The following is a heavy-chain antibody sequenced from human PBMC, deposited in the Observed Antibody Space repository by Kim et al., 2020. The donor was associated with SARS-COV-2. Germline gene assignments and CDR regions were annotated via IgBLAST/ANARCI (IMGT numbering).Heavy chain of an antibody. D-gene: IGHD3-9*01. CDR2: IYYSGST. CDR3: AREAQVLRYFDSLSKGYFDY. Sequence: SETLSLTCSVSGGSISSSTYSWGWIRQPPGKGLEWIGSIYYSGSTYYNPSLKSRVTISVDTSKNQFSLKLSSVTAADTAVYYCAREAQVLRYFDSLSKGYFDYWGQGTQVTVSS. CDR1: GGSISSSTYS. V-gene: IGHV4-39*07. J-gene: IGHJ4*02.